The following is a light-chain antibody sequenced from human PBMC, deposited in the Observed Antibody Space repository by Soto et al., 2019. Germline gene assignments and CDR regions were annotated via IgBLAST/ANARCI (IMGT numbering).Light chain of an antibody. CDR2: DDS. Sequence: SYVLTQPPSVSVAPGQTARITCGGNNIGSKSVHWYQQKPGQAPVLVVDDDSDRPSGIPERFSGSNSGNTATLTISRVEAGDEADYYCQVWDSGSDRYVFGPGTKLTVL. J-gene: IGLJ1*01. V-gene: IGLV3-21*02. CDR3: QVWDSGSDRYV. CDR1: NIGSKS.